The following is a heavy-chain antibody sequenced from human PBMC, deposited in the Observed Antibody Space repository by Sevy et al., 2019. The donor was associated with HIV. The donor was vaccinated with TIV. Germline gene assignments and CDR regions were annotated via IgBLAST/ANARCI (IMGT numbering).Heavy chain of an antibody. J-gene: IGHJ4*02. D-gene: IGHD3-10*01. Sequence: ASVNVSCKASGYTFTSYVMHWVCQAPGQRLQWMGWINTGNGDTKYSEKLQGRVTITRDTSASTAYMELSSLRSEDTAVYYCARDRGGSGDFDYWGQGTLVTVSS. CDR2: INTGNGDT. CDR1: GYTFTSYV. V-gene: IGHV1-3*04. CDR3: ARDRGGSGDFDY.